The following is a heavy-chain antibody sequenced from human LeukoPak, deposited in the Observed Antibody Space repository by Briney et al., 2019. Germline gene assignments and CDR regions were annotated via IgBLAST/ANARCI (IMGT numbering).Heavy chain of an antibody. CDR2: IWYDGSNK. Sequence: PGGSLRLSCAASGFTFSSYGMHWVRQAPGKGLEWVAVIWYDGSNKYYADSVKGRFTISRENSKNTLYLQMNSLRAEDTAVYYCAKENYDFWSGYYSASPTDYWGQGTLVTVSS. J-gene: IGHJ4*02. V-gene: IGHV3-33*06. D-gene: IGHD3-3*01. CDR3: AKENYDFWSGYYSASPTDY. CDR1: GFTFSSYG.